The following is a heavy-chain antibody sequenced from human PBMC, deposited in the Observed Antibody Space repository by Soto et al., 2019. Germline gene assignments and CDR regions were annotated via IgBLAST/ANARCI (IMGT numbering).Heavy chain of an antibody. Sequence: GGSLRLSCEASGFTFSNYAMSWVRQAPGKGLEWVSVISGSGGSTNYADSAKGRFTISRDNSMDTLYLQMNGLRAEDTAVYYCARVFYYDILTGKSYNMDVWGQGTTVTVSS. CDR1: GFTFSNYA. V-gene: IGHV3-23*01. CDR2: ISGSGGST. J-gene: IGHJ6*02. CDR3: ARVFYYDILTGKSYNMDV. D-gene: IGHD3-9*01.